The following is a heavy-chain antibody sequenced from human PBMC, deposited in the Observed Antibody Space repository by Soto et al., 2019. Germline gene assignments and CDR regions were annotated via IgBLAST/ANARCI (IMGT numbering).Heavy chain of an antibody. D-gene: IGHD2-8*01. CDR2: VGSDGRST. CDR3: ARDRCTNGVCYAPSDY. Sequence: GGSLRLSCAASGFTFSSYSMNWVRQAPGKGLEWVSVVGSDGRSTYYANSVKGRFTISRDNSKNTLYLQMDSLRAEDMAVYYCARDRCTNGVCYAPSDYWGQGTLVTVSS. CDR1: GFTFSSYS. J-gene: IGHJ4*02. V-gene: IGHV3-64*01.